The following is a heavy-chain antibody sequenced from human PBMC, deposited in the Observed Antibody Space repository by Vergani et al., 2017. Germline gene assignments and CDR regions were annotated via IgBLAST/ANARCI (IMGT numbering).Heavy chain of an antibody. CDR3: ARDLAYCHEGSCAL. CDR2: VLFDGSNE. J-gene: IGHJ4*02. Sequence: QVQLVQSGGGVVQPGGSLRLSCVASGFTFNRYGMQWVRQAPGKGLEWVADVLFDGSNEYYADSVKGRFIVSRDNSNDALYLQMNSLRTDDTAVYYCARDLAYCHEGSCALWGQGSVVTVSS. V-gene: IGHV3-33*01. D-gene: IGHD2-15*01. CDR1: GFTFNRYG.